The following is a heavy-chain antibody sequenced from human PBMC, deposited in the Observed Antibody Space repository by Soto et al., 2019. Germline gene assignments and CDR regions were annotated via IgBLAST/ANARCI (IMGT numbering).Heavy chain of an antibody. CDR1: GGSFSGYY. V-gene: IGHV4-34*01. Sequence: ETLSLTCAVYGGSFSGYYWSWIRQPPGKGLEWIGEINHSGSTNYNPSLKSRVTISVDTSKNQFSLKLSSVTAADTAVYYCARGRRYDSSGYYPDFDYWGQGTLVTVSS. CDR3: ARGRRYDSSGYYPDFDY. D-gene: IGHD3-22*01. J-gene: IGHJ4*02. CDR2: INHSGST.